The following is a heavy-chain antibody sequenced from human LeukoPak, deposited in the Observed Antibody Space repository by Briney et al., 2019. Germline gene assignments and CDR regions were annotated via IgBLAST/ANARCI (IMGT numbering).Heavy chain of an antibody. V-gene: IGHV4-4*07. Sequence: PSETLSLTCTVSGGAISSYYWSWIRQPAGKGLEWIGRIYTSGSTNYNPSLKSRVTMSVDTSKNQFSLKLSSVTAADTAVYYCARDGTSSSWYVYFQHWGQGTLVTVSS. CDR3: ARDGTSSSWYVYFQH. CDR1: GGAISSYY. D-gene: IGHD6-13*01. J-gene: IGHJ1*01. CDR2: IYTSGST.